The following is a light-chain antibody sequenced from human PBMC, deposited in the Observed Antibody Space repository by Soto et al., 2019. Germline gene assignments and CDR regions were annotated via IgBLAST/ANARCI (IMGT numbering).Light chain of an antibody. J-gene: IGLJ3*02. CDR2: DVS. V-gene: IGLV2-11*01. CDR3: CSYAGSGTLM. Sequence: QSALTQPRSVSGSPGQSVTISCTGTSSDVGGYNYVSWYQHNPGKAPKLMIFDVSARPSGVPDRFSGSKSANTASLTISGLQAEDEADYYCCSYAGSGTLMFGGGTKLIVL. CDR1: SSDVGGYNY.